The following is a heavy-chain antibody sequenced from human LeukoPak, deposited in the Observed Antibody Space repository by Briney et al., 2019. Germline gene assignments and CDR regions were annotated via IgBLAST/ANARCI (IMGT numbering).Heavy chain of an antibody. CDR1: GFTFSSYG. CDR2: IWYDGTNK. Sequence: PGGSLRLSCAASGFTFSSYGMPWVRQAPGKGLEWVAFIWYDGTNKYYADSVKGRFTISRDNSKNTLYLQMNSLRAEDTAVYYCAKEPSSGYIFDYSGQGTLVTVSS. V-gene: IGHV3-30*02. CDR3: AKEPSSGYIFDY. D-gene: IGHD6-13*01. J-gene: IGHJ4*02.